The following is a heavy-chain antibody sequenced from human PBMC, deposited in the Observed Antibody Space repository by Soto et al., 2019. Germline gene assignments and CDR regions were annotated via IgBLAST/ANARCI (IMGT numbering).Heavy chain of an antibody. D-gene: IGHD1-1*01. CDR1: GQSFSGHS. Sequence: QVQLQQWGAGLVKPSETLSLSCAVYGQSFSGHSWVWIRQPPGKGLEWIGEISESGSTYYNPSLKSRVTISTDTSKNQFSLKLNSVTAADTAAYFCARGSGIVALPGELEDVNYDFWGQGTLVNVSS. J-gene: IGHJ4*02. CDR3: ARGSGIVALPGELEDVNYDF. CDR2: ISESGST. V-gene: IGHV4-34*01.